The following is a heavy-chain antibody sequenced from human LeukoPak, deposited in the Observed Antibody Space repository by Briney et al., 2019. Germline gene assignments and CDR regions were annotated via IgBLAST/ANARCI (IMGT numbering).Heavy chain of an antibody. V-gene: IGHV3-23*01. Sequence: GGSLRLSCAASGFTFSSYAMSWVRQAPGKGLEWVSAISGRGDTIFYANSLKGRFTVSRDNSKNTLYLQMNSLRAEDTAVYYCAKATMATTYFDYWGQGTLVTVSS. CDR1: GFTFSSYA. J-gene: IGHJ4*02. CDR3: AKATMATTYFDY. CDR2: ISGRGDTI. D-gene: IGHD5-24*01.